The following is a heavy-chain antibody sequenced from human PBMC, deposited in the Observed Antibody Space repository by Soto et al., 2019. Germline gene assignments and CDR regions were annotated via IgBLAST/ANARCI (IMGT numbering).Heavy chain of an antibody. D-gene: IGHD2-2*02. J-gene: IGHJ6*01. CDR2: IGVYNGKT. CDR1: GYTFTKYG. Sequence: QEQLVQSGGEVKKPGASVRVSCKASGYTFTKYGITWVRQAPGQGLEWMGWIGVYNGKTNYARKLQGRVIMTADTSASTAYMELRSLRSDDTAVYYCSRARYCTSPSCYNHYYYGM. CDR3: SRARYCTSPSCYNHYYYGM. V-gene: IGHV1-18*04.